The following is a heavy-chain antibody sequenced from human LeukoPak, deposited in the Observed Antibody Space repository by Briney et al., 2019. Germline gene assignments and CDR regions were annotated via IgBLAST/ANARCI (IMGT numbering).Heavy chain of an antibody. V-gene: IGHV4-39*07. CDR1: GGSISSSSYY. Sequence: MSSETLSLTCTVSGGSISSSSYYWGWIRQPPGKGLEWIGSIYYSGSTYYNPSLKSRVTISVDTPKNQFSLKLSSVTAADTAVYYCARENPVAATRGDYWGQGTLVTVSS. D-gene: IGHD2-15*01. CDR2: IYYSGST. CDR3: ARENPVAATRGDY. J-gene: IGHJ4*02.